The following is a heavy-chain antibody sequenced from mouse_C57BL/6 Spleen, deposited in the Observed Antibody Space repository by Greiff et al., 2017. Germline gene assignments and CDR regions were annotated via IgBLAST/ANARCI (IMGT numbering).Heavy chain of an antibody. J-gene: IGHJ4*01. V-gene: IGHV1-52*01. D-gene: IGHD1-1*01. CDR2: IDPSDSET. CDR3: ASHYYGSSYGDYAMDY. Sequence: QVQLQQPGAELVRPGSSVKLSCKASGYTFTSYWMHWVKQRPIQGLEWIGNIDPSDSETHYNQKFKDKATLTVDKSSSTAYMQLSSLTSEDSAVYYCASHYYGSSYGDYAMDYWGQGTSVTVSS. CDR1: GYTFTSYW.